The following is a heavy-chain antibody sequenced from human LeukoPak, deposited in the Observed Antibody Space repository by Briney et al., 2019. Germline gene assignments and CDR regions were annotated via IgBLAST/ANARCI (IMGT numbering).Heavy chain of an antibody. D-gene: IGHD3-22*01. V-gene: IGHV3-7*03. Sequence: GGSLRLSCEGSAFIFSGHWMNWVRQTPGKGLEWVASIKEDGSVRQYVDSVKGRFSISRDNTKGSLFLQLNSLRAEDTAVYYCASPPKAVDYYDSSGYSYYYGMDVWGQGTTVTVSS. CDR2: IKEDGSVR. CDR1: AFIFSGHW. J-gene: IGHJ6*02. CDR3: ASPPKAVDYYDSSGYSYYYGMDV.